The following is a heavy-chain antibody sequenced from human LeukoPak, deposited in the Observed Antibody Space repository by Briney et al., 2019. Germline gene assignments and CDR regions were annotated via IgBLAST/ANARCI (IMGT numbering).Heavy chain of an antibody. CDR1: GYIFSDYY. CDR2: ISRYSGAT. Sequence: SVKVSCKASGYIFSDYYTHWVRQAPARGIEWMGWISRYSGATKLAQKLQGRVTLNRDTSISTAYVQRSNLASDDTGAHYCVSWAGGNSDVASFDYWGQGTLVIVSS. CDR3: VSWAGGNSDVASFDY. J-gene: IGHJ4*02. D-gene: IGHD2-21*01. V-gene: IGHV1-2*02.